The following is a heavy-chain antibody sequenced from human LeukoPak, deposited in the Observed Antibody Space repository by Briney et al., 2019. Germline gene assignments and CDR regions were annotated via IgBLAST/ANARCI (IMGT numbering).Heavy chain of an antibody. CDR3: ARGGVVQYSNFHY. CDR2: IYSGGST. CDR1: GFTVSSNY. D-gene: IGHD2-15*01. V-gene: IGHV3-53*01. J-gene: IGHJ4*02. Sequence: GGSLRLSCAASGFTVSSNYMSWVRQAPGKGLEWDTVIYSGGSTYYADSVDGRFTTSRDSSKNTLYLQMNSLRAEDTAVYYCARGGVVQYSNFHYWGQGTLVTVSS.